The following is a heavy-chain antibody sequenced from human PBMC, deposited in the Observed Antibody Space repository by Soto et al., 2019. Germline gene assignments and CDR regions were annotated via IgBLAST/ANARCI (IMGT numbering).Heavy chain of an antibody. J-gene: IGHJ4*02. V-gene: IGHV4-4*02. Sequence: SETLSLTCAVSSGSISSSNWWSWVRQPPGKGLEWIGEIYHSGSTNYNPSLKSRVTISVDKSKNQFSLKLSSVTAADTAVYYCARTDCSGGSCYFFWGQGTLVTVSS. CDR3: ARTDCSGGSCYFF. CDR1: SGSISSSNW. D-gene: IGHD2-15*01. CDR2: IYHSGST.